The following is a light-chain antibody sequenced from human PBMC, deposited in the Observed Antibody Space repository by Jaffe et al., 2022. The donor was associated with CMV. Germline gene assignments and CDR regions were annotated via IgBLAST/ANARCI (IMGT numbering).Light chain of an antibody. Sequence: QSALTQPASVSGSPGQSITISCTGTSSDVGSYNLVSWYQQHPGKAPKLIIYEVNKRPSGVSNRFSGSKSGNAASLTISGLQAEDEADYYCCSYAGIGTYVFGTGTKVTVL. V-gene: IGLV2-23*02. CDR3: CSYAGIGTYV. CDR2: EVN. CDR1: SSDVGSYNL. J-gene: IGLJ1*01.